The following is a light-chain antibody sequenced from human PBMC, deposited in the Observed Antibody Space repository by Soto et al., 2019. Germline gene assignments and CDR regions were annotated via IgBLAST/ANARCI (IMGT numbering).Light chain of an antibody. CDR1: QSISNS. Sequence: DIQMTQSPSTLSASVLDRFTITFLASQSISNSLAWYQQRPGKAPKLLIYKASSLETGVPSRFSGSGSGTEFTLTISSLQPDDFATYYCQQYNSDWNTFGQGTRLEIK. CDR2: KAS. V-gene: IGKV1-5*03. J-gene: IGKJ5*01. CDR3: QQYNSDWNT.